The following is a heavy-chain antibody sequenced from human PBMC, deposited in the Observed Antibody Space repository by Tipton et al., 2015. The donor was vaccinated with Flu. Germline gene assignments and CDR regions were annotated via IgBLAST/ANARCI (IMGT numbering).Heavy chain of an antibody. CDR1: GYSISSGYY. V-gene: IGHV4-38-2*02. CDR3: ASFHPLWLYLLDY. D-gene: IGHD3-10*01. Sequence: TLSLTCTVSGYSISSGYYWGWIRQPPGKGLEWIGSIYHSGSTYYNPSLKSRVTISVDTSKNQFPLKLSSVTAADTAVYYCASFHPLWLYLLDYWGQGTLVTVSS. CDR2: IYHSGST. J-gene: IGHJ4*02.